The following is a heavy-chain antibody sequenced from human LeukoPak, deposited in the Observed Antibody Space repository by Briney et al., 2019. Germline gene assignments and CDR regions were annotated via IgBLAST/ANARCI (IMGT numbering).Heavy chain of an antibody. D-gene: IGHD2-15*01. CDR3: ARGLAANDWFDP. J-gene: IGHJ5*02. V-gene: IGHV3-11*01. Sequence: GGSLRLSCAVSGFTFSDYYMNWIRQAPGKGLEWLSYISASSGTRYYADSVKGRFTISRDNAKNSLYLQMNSLRAEDTAVYYCARGLAANDWFDPWGQGTLVTVSS. CDR2: ISASSGTR. CDR1: GFTFSDYY.